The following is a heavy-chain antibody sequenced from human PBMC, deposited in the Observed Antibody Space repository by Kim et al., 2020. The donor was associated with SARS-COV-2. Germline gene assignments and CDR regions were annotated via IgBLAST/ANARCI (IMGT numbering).Heavy chain of an antibody. V-gene: IGHV6-1*01. J-gene: IGHJ4*02. D-gene: IGHD1-20*01. CDR3: ARGDNWNRKPTFFDY. Sequence: VSVKSRITINPDTSKNQFSLQLNSVTPEDTAVYYCARGDNWNRKPTFFDYWGQGTLVTVSS.